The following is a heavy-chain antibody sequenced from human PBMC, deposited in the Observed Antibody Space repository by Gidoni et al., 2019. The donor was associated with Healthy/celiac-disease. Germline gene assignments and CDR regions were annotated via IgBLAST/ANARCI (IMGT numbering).Heavy chain of an antibody. CDR1: GGSIRSYY. D-gene: IGHD1-1*01. V-gene: IGHV4-59*08. J-gene: IGHJ4*02. CDR2: IYYSGST. CDR3: ARSGILLANDY. Sequence: QVQLQESGPGLVKPSETLSLPCTVSGGSIRSYYWSWSRQPPGKGLAWIGYIYYSGSTNYNPSLKSRVTISVDTSKKQFSLRLSSVTAADTAVYYCARSGILLANDYWGQGTLVTVSS.